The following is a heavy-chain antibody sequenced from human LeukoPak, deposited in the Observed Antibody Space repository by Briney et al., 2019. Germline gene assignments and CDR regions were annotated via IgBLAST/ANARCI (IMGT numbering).Heavy chain of an antibody. CDR2: IIPIFGTA. CDR3: ARGDTQGYDYGGNVGDY. J-gene: IGHJ4*02. D-gene: IGHD4-23*01. Sequence: SVKVSCKASGGTFSSYAISWVRQAPGQGLEWMGGIIPIFGTANYAQKFQGRVTITADESTSTAYMELSSLRSEDTAVYYCARGDTQGYDYGGNVGDYWGQGTLVTVSS. V-gene: IGHV1-69*13. CDR1: GGTFSSYA.